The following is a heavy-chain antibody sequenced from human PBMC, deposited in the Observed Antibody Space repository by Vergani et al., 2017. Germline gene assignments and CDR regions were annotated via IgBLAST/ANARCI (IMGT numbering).Heavy chain of an antibody. CDR3: ARDSGVARYSNYFFLAPNQDEKYYYGMDV. D-gene: IGHD4-11*01. CDR2: ISSSGSTI. CDR1: GFTFSSYE. J-gene: IGHJ6*02. V-gene: IGHV3-48*03. Sequence: EVQLVESGGGLVQPGGSLRLSCAASGFTFSSYEMNWVRQAPGKGLEWVSYISSSGSTIYYADSVKGRFTISRDNAKNSLYLQMNSLRAEDTAVYYCARDSGVARYSNYFFLAPNQDEKYYYGMDVWGQGTTVTVSS.